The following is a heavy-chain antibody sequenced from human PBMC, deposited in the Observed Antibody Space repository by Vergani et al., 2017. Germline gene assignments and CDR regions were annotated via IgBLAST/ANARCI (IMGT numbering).Heavy chain of an antibody. J-gene: IGHJ3*01. Sequence: QVQLVESGGGVVQPGRSLRLSCVASGFNFSVFGMHWVRQTPGKGLEWVAVISSDGSNKYYGDSVKGRFIISRDNSKNTVYLQMSSLRAEDTAVYYCAKNGARTGTTRIAFDLWGQGTMVTVSS. CDR1: GFNFSVFG. CDR3: AKNGARTGTTRIAFDL. V-gene: IGHV3-30*18. D-gene: IGHD1-7*01. CDR2: ISSDGSNK.